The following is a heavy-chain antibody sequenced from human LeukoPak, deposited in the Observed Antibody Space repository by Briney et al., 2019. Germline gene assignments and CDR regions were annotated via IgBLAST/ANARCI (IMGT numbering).Heavy chain of an antibody. CDR2: IFYSGST. V-gene: IGHV4-59*01. D-gene: IGHD1-26*01. CDR1: GGSISSYY. J-gene: IGHJ3*02. CDR3: ARSGAFDI. Sequence: PSETLSLTCTVSGGSISSYYWSWIRQPPGKGLEWIGYIFYSGSTDYNPSLKSRVTISLDTSKNQFSLKLSSVTAADTAVYFCARSGAFDIWGQGTMVTVSS.